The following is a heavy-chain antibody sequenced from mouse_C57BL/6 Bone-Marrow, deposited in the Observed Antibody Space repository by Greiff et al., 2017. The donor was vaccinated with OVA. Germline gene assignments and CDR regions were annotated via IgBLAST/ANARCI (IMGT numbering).Heavy chain of an antibody. CDR3: ARAYDGYHYFDY. CDR1: GFNIKDYY. J-gene: IGHJ2*01. Sequence: EVQLQQSGAELVKPGASVKLSCTASGFNIKDYYMHWVKQRTEQGLEWIGRIDPEDGDTKYAPKFKGKATITADTSSNTAYLQLSSLTSEDTAVYYCARAYDGYHYFDYWGQGTTLTVSS. V-gene: IGHV14-2*01. CDR2: IDPEDGDT. D-gene: IGHD2-3*01.